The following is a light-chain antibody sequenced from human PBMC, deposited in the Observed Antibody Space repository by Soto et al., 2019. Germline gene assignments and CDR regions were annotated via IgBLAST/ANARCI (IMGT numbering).Light chain of an antibody. CDR1: QSISSW. CDR3: QQYNSYFLT. Sequence: DIQMTQSPSTLSASVGDRVTITCRASQSISSWLAWYQQKPGKAPKLLIYKASSLESGVPSRFSGTGSGTEFTLTISSLQPDDFATDYCQQYNSYFLTFGGGTNVEIK. J-gene: IGKJ4*01. V-gene: IGKV1-5*03. CDR2: KAS.